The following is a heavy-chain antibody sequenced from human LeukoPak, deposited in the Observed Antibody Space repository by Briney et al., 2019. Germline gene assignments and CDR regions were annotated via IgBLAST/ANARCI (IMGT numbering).Heavy chain of an antibody. V-gene: IGHV3-53*01. D-gene: IGHD5-12*01. J-gene: IGHJ6*02. CDR1: GFTVSSNY. CDR2: IYSGGST. CDR3: ARREYSGYDPEYYGMDV. Sequence: GGSLRLSCAASGFTVSSNYMSWVRQAPGKGLEWVSVIYSGGSTYYADSVKGRFTISRDNSKNTLYLQMNSLRAEDTAVYYCARREYSGYDPEYYGMDVWGQGTTVTVSS.